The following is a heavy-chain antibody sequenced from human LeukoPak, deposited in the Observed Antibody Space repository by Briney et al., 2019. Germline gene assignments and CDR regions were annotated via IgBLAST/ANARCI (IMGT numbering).Heavy chain of an antibody. CDR1: GFTFSSYN. J-gene: IGHJ4*02. CDR3: ATGSYSSGVNY. D-gene: IGHD6-19*01. CDR2: ISSNGKTI. V-gene: IGHV3-48*02. Sequence: GGSLRLSCATSGFTFSSYNMNWVRQAPGKGLEWVSFISSNGKTIHYADSVKGRFTISRDNAKNSLYLQMDSLRDDDTAVYDCATGSYSSGVNYWGQGTLVTVSS.